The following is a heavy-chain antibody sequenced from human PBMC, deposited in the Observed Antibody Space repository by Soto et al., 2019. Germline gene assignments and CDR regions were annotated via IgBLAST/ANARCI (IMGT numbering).Heavy chain of an antibody. J-gene: IGHJ4*02. Sequence: GGSLRLSCAASGFTFSSYSMNWVRQAPGKGLEWVSSISSSSSYIYYADSVKGRFTISRDNAKNSLYLQMNSLRAEDTAVYYCARDLSSSSFSTYYFDYWGQGTLVTVSS. CDR3: ARDLSSSSFSTYYFDY. V-gene: IGHV3-21*01. D-gene: IGHD6-6*01. CDR1: GFTFSSYS. CDR2: ISSSSSYI.